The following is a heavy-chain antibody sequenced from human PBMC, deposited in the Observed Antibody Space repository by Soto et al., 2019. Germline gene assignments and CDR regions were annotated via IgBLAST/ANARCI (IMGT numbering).Heavy chain of an antibody. J-gene: IGHJ5*02. V-gene: IGHV4-30-2*01. CDR3: ARDWGPYWFDP. CDR1: GGSISSGGYS. Sequence: PSETLSLTCAVSGGSISSGGYSWSWIRQPPGKGLEWIGYIYHSGSTYYNPSLKSRVTISVDRSKNQFSLKLSSVTAADTAVYYCARDWGPYWFDPWGQGILVTVSS. D-gene: IGHD3-16*01. CDR2: IYHSGST.